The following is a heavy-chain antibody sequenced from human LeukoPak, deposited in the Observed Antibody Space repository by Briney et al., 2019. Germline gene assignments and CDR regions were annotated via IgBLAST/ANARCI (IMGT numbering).Heavy chain of an antibody. CDR3: VRLRRNSDPSGDYYYYDY. CDR1: QFSFSSYS. V-gene: IGHV3-21*01. Sequence: GDSLRLSCAASQFSFSSYSFNWVRQAPGQGLEWVSSINKGATRMYYADSMRGRFTVSRDDAKNSLYLQMDSLRAEDTAVYYCVRLRRNSDPSGDYYYYDYWGRGTLVTVSS. J-gene: IGHJ4*02. D-gene: IGHD1/OR15-1a*01. CDR2: INKGATRM.